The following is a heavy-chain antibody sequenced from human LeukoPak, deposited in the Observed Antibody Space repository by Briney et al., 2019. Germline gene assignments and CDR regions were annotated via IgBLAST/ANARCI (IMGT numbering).Heavy chain of an antibody. CDR3: ARGGSYLSAFDI. J-gene: IGHJ3*02. Sequence: PGGSLRPSCAASRFTFSSYAMSWVRQAPGKGLEWVSAISGSGGSTYYADSVKGRFTISRDNSKNTLYLQMNSLRAEDTAVYYCARGGSYLSAFDIWGQGTMVTVSS. CDR2: ISGSGGST. D-gene: IGHD1-26*01. CDR1: RFTFSSYA. V-gene: IGHV3-23*01.